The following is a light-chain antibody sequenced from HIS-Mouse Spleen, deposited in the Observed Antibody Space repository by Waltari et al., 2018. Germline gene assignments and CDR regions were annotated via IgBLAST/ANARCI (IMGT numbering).Light chain of an antibody. CDR1: VLAKHY. J-gene: IGLJ2*01. CDR2: KAS. CDR3: YSAADNSGV. Sequence: SYELTQPSSVSVSPGQTARITCSGDVLAKHYARWFQQKPGQAPVLVIDKASERPSGIPERFSGSSSGTTVTLTIGGAQVEDEADYYCYSAADNSGVFGGGTKLTVL. V-gene: IGLV3-27*01.